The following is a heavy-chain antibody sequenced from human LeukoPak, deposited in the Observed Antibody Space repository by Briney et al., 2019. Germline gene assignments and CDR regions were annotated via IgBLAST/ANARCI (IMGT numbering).Heavy chain of an antibody. J-gene: IGHJ4*02. V-gene: IGHV3-30*04. Sequence: GGSLRLSCAASGFTFSDYAMHWVRQAPGKGLEWVAVISYDGSNKFYADSVKGRFTISRDNSKNTLYLQMNSLRAEDTAVYYCARGREKVAVAGTSFDYWGQGTLVTVSS. CDR2: ISYDGSNK. D-gene: IGHD6-19*01. CDR3: ARGREKVAVAGTSFDY. CDR1: GFTFSDYA.